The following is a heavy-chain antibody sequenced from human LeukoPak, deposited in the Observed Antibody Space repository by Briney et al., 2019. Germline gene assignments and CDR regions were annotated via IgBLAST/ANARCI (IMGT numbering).Heavy chain of an antibody. CDR3: DRTSSIVNPFDY. Sequence: ASVKVSCEASGYTFTSYGISWVRQDPGQGLEWMGWISAHNVNTNYAQKLKGRVTMTKETSTSTSFMKWRSLRSDDTAVYYVDRTSSIVNPFDYWGQGSLVTVSS. D-gene: IGHD1-26*01. CDR1: GYTFTSYG. V-gene: IGHV1-18*01. J-gene: IGHJ4*02. CDR2: ISAHNVNT.